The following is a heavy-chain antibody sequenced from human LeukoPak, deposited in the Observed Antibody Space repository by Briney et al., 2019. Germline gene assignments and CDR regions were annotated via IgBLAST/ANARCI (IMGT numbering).Heavy chain of an antibody. J-gene: IGHJ4*02. CDR3: ARDQGLRIAAAVGLDY. D-gene: IGHD6-13*01. CDR2: ISAYNGNT. V-gene: IGHV1-18*01. Sequence: GASVTVSCKASGYTFTSYGISWVRQAPGQGLEWMGWISAYNGNTNYAQKLQGRVTMTTDTSTSTAYMELRSLRSDDTAVYYCARDQGLRIAAAVGLDYWGQGTLVTVSS. CDR1: GYTFTSYG.